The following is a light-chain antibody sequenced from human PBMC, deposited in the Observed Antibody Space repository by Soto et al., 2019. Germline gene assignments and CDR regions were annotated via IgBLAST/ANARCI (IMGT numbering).Light chain of an antibody. V-gene: IGKV3-20*01. CDR2: GAS. CDR1: ESISSEY. Sequence: ETVMTQSARTLSLSAGERATLSCRTSESISSEYLAWYQQRPGQAPRLVIYGASSRATGVPDRSSGSGSGTDFTLTITRLEPEDFAVYYCQQYDFGGGTKVDIK. J-gene: IGKJ4*01. CDR3: QQYD.